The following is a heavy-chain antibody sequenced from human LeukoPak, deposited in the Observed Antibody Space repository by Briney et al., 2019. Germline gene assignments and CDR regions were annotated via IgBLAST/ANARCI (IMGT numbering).Heavy chain of an antibody. D-gene: IGHD4-11*01. V-gene: IGHV3-20*04. J-gene: IGHJ4*02. CDR3: ARDYGNPRHFDY. CDR2: INWNGGST. Sequence: GGSLRLSCAASGFTFDDYGMSWVRHAPGKGLEWVSGINWNGGSTGYADSVKGRFTISRDNAKNSLYLQMNSLRAEDTAVYYCARDYGNPRHFDYWGQGTLVTVSS. CDR1: GFTFDDYG.